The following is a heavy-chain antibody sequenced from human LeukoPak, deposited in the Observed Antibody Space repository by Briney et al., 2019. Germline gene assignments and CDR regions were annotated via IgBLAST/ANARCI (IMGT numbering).Heavy chain of an antibody. Sequence: SETLSLTCAVYGGSFSGYYWSWIRQPPGKGLEWIGEINHSGSTSYNPSLKSRVTISVDTSKNQFSLKLSSVTAADTVTYYCARDSRYSYGSGGMDVWGQGTTVTVSS. V-gene: IGHV4-34*01. CDR1: GGSFSGYY. J-gene: IGHJ6*02. CDR3: ARDSRYSYGSGGMDV. CDR2: INHSGST. D-gene: IGHD3-10*01.